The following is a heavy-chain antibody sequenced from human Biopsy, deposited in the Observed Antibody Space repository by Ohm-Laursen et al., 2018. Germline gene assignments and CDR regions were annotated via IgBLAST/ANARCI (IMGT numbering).Heavy chain of an antibody. D-gene: IGHD1-26*01. J-gene: IGHJ3*02. CDR2: ITSSSTYI. CDR3: ARPNLREWELHNAFDI. CDR1: GFTFSSHA. Sequence: SLRLSCAASGFTFSSHAMTWVRQAPGKGLEWVSYITSSSTYINYVDSVEGRFTISRDNSKSTLYLQMNSLRAEDTAVYYCARPNLREWELHNAFDIWGQGTMVTVSS. V-gene: IGHV3-21*05.